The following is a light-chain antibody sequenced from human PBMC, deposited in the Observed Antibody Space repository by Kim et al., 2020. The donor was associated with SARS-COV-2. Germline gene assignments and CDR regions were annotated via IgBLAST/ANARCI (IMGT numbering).Light chain of an antibody. J-gene: IGLJ3*02. V-gene: IGLV3-19*01. Sequence: SSELTQDPAVSVALGQTVRITCQGDSLRRYYASWYQQKSGQAPVLVIYGKNNRPSGIPDRVSGSSSGNTASLTITGAPAEDEADYYFHSRDSSDNHLFGG. CDR3: HSRDSSDNHL. CDR2: GKN. CDR1: SLRRYY.